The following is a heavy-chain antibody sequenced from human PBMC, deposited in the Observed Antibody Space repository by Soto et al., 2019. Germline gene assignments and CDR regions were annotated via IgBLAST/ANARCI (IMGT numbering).Heavy chain of an antibody. CDR3: ARAQRGDYGDHITDV. Sequence: QVQLQESGPGLVKPSGTLSLTCAVSSGSISSSNWWSWVRQPPGKGLEWIGEIYHSGSTNYNPSLKSRVTISVDKSKNQFSLKLSSVTAADTAVYYCARAQRGDYGDHITDVWGKGTTVTVSS. J-gene: IGHJ6*04. CDR1: SGSISSSNW. V-gene: IGHV4-4*02. CDR2: IYHSGST. D-gene: IGHD4-17*01.